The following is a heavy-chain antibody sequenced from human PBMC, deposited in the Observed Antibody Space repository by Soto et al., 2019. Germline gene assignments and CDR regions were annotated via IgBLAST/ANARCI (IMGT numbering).Heavy chain of an antibody. Sequence: LSLTCPVSGVSLTSYYWSWIRQTPGKTLEWIGCIFYNGTPNYNPSLKSRVTISLDMSKNQFSLKLNSGSAEDTALYYCARGMGTHSCWGQGTLVTVSS. V-gene: IGHV4-59*01. CDR1: GVSLTSYY. D-gene: IGHD2-2*01. CDR2: IFYNGTP. J-gene: IGHJ4*02. CDR3: ARGMGTHSC.